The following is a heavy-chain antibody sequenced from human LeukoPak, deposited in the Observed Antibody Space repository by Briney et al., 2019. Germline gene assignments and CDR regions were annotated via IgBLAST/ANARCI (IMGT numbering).Heavy chain of an antibody. V-gene: IGHV1-69*01. CDR1: GGTFSSYA. CDR2: IIPIFGTA. J-gene: IGHJ6*03. D-gene: IGHD2-15*01. Sequence: SVKVSCKASGGTFSSYAISWVRQAPGQGLEWMGGIIPIFGTANYAQKFQGRVTITADESTSTAYMELSSLRSEDTAVYYCARGRYCSGGSCYSKGGEWLNYYYYYMDVWGKGTTVTVSS. CDR3: ARGRYCSGGSCYSKGGEWLNYYYYYMDV.